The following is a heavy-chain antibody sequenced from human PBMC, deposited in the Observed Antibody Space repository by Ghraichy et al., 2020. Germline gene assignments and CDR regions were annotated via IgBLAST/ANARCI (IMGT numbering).Heavy chain of an antibody. CDR1: GFTFSSYG. J-gene: IGHJ4*02. CDR2: ISYDGSNK. CDR3: AKEALGSYYFDY. Sequence: GGSLRLSCAASGFTFSSYGMHWVRQAPGKGLEWVAVISYDGSNKYYADSVKGRFTISRDNSKNTLYLQMNSLRAEDTAVYYCAKEALGSYYFDYWGQGTLVTVSS. V-gene: IGHV3-30*18.